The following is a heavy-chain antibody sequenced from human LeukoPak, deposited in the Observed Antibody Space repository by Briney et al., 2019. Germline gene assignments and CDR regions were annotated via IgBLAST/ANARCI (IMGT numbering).Heavy chain of an antibody. CDR2: ISDSGGST. Sequence: GGSLRLSCVDSGFTFSSYAMSWVRQAPGKGLEWVSAISDSGGSTYYADSVKGRFTISRDNSKNTLYLQMNSLRAEDTAVYYCAKVGTYYYDSSGYYYERWGQGTLVTVSS. V-gene: IGHV3-23*01. CDR3: AKVGTYYYDSSGYYYER. D-gene: IGHD3-22*01. J-gene: IGHJ4*02. CDR1: GFTFSSYA.